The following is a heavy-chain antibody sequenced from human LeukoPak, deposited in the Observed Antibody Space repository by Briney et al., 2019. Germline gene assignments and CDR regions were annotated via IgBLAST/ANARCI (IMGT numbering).Heavy chain of an antibody. Sequence: GASVKVSCKASGYTFAGYYMHWVRQAPGQGLEWMGWINPNSGGTNYAQKFQGRVTMTRDTSISTAYMELSRLRSDDTAVYYCARESAYGDYMVSWFDPWGQGTLVTVSS. V-gene: IGHV1-2*02. J-gene: IGHJ5*02. D-gene: IGHD4-17*01. CDR1: GYTFAGYY. CDR3: ARESAYGDYMVSWFDP. CDR2: INPNSGGT.